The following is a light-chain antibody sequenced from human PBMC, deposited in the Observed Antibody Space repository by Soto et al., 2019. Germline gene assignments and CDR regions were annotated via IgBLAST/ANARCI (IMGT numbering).Light chain of an antibody. V-gene: IGKV1-12*01. CDR2: SAS. CDR3: QPANSFPLT. Sequence: DIPVTQSPSSVSASVGDRVTITCRTSQDVSSWLAWYQQKPGKAPELLIYSASTLQTGVPSRFSGTGSGTDFTLTISSLLPEDFATYYCQPANSFPLTFGGGTKVEIK. J-gene: IGKJ4*01. CDR1: QDVSSW.